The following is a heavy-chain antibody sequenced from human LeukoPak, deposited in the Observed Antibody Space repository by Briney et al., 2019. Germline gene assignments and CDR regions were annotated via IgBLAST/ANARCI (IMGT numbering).Heavy chain of an antibody. CDR1: GFTFSSYG. Sequence: PGRSLRLSCAASGFTFSSYGMHWVRQAPGKGLEWVAVIWYDGSNKYYADSVKGRFTISRDNSKNTLYLQMNSLRAEDTAVYHCARDELPVDTAMALDYWGQGTLVTVSS. CDR2: IWYDGSNK. J-gene: IGHJ4*02. D-gene: IGHD5-18*01. CDR3: ARDELPVDTAMALDY. V-gene: IGHV3-33*01.